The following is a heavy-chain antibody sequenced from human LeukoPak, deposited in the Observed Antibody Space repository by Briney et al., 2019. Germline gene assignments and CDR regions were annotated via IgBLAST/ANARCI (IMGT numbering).Heavy chain of an antibody. V-gene: IGHV1-18*01. J-gene: IGHJ4*02. D-gene: IGHD3-22*01. Sequence: ASVKVSCKASGYSFITYGISWVRQAPGQGFEWMGWISAYNRSTDYAQNLQGRVTMTTDTSTSTAYMEMRSLRSDDTAVYYCARPYDSSGYYNYYFDDWGQGTLVTVSS. CDR3: ARPYDSSGYYNYYFDD. CDR1: GYSFITYG. CDR2: ISAYNRST.